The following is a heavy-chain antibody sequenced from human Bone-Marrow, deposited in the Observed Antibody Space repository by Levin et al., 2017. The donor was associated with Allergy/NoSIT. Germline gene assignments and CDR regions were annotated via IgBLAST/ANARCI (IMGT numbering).Heavy chain of an antibody. J-gene: IGHJ4*02. CDR1: GYTFTTDD. Sequence: GGSLRLSCKASGYTFTTDDINWVRQATGQGLEWMGWMNPNSANTGYAQRFQGRVTMTRNTSISTAYMELSSLRSEDTAVYYCARASRGSSWYFFDYWGQGTLVTVSS. CDR2: MNPNSANT. D-gene: IGHD6-13*01. V-gene: IGHV1-8*01. CDR3: ARASRGSSWYFFDY.